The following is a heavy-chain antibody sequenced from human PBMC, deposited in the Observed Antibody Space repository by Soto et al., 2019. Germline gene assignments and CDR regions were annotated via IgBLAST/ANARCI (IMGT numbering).Heavy chain of an antibody. CDR3: AVIDCSGGSCYVLGYYYYGMDV. J-gene: IGHJ6*02. D-gene: IGHD2-15*01. V-gene: IGHV1-69*01. CDR1: GGTFSSYA. CDR2: IIPIFDTA. Sequence: QVQLVQSGAEVKKPGSSVKVSCKASGGTFSSYAISWVRQAPGQGLEWMGGIIPIFDTANYAQKFQGRVTITADESTSTAYMELSSLRSEDTAVYYCAVIDCSGGSCYVLGYYYYGMDVWGQGTTVTVSS.